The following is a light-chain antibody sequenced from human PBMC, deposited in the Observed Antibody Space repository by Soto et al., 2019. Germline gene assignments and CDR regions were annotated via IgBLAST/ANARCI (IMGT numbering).Light chain of an antibody. CDR3: QQSYSTLSIT. Sequence: DIQMTQSPSSLSASVGDRVTITCRASESINRHLNWYQQKPGKAPKLLIYAASSLQNGVPSRFSGSGSGTDFTLTISNLQPEDFSTYYCQQSYSTLSITFGQGTLLEIK. V-gene: IGKV1-39*01. CDR2: AAS. J-gene: IGKJ5*01. CDR1: ESINRH.